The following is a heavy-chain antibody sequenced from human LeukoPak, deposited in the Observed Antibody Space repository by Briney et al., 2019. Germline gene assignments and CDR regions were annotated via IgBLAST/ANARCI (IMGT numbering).Heavy chain of an antibody. CDR1: GFTFTTRSA. CDR2: IVVGSDNT. Sequence: GASVKVSCKASGFTFTTRSAVQWVRQARGQRLEWIGWIVVGSDNTNYAQKFQERVTITRDMSTSTAYTELSSLRSEDTAVYYCAAPYSSTWFDYWGQGTLVTVSS. J-gene: IGHJ4*02. V-gene: IGHV1-58*01. D-gene: IGHD6-13*01. CDR3: AAPYSSTWFDY.